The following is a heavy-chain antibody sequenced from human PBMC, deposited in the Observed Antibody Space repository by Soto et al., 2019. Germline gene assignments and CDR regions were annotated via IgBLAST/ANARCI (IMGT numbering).Heavy chain of an antibody. CDR1: EYSFRIYW. D-gene: IGHD3-10*01. V-gene: IGHV5-10-1*01. J-gene: IGHJ4*02. CDR2: VDPNDSFA. Sequence: PGESLKISCQAFEYSFRIYWISWVRQKPGGGLECMGRVDPNDSFATYSPSFEGHVSMSVDKSTNIVYLQWRSLRASDTATYYCARHQSGSGNSNFDFWGQGTPVTVSS. CDR3: ARHQSGSGNSNFDF.